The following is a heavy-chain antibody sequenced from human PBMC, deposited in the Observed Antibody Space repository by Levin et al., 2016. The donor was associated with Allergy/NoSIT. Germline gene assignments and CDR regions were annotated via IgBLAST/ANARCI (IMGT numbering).Heavy chain of an antibody. Sequence: ASVKVSCKASGYTFTSYAMHWVRQAPGQRLEWMGWINAGNGNTKYSQKFQGRVTITRDTSASTAYMELSSLRSEDTAVYYCARDSRQYQLLSYFDYWGQGTLVTVSS. J-gene: IGHJ4*02. CDR3: ARDSRQYQLLSYFDY. D-gene: IGHD2-2*01. CDR2: INAGNGNT. V-gene: IGHV1-3*01. CDR1: GYTFTSYA.